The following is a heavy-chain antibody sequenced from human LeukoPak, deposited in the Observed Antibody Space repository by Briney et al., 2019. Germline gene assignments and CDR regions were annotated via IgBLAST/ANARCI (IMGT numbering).Heavy chain of an antibody. CDR1: GFTFSSYW. CDR3: AKEGARIAAAGVIDY. Sequence: PGGSLRLSCAASGFTFSSYWMHWVRQAPGKGLVWVSRINSDGSSTYYADSVKGRFTISRDNSKNTLYLQMNSLRAEDTAVYYCAKEGARIAAAGVIDYWGQGTLVTVS. D-gene: IGHD6-13*01. CDR2: INSDGSST. J-gene: IGHJ4*02. V-gene: IGHV3-74*01.